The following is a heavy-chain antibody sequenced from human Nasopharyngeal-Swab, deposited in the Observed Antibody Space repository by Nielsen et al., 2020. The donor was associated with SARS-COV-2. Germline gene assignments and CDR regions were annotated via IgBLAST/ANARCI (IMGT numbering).Heavy chain of an antibody. CDR1: GFAFSDYA. CDR3: ARDYYDSSGYYNNWFDP. V-gene: IGHV3-30*04. J-gene: IGHJ5*02. D-gene: IGHD3-22*01. Sequence: GESLKISCAASGFAFSDYAMYWVRQAPGKGLEWVAIITYDGSNKYYADSVKGRFTISRDNSKNTLYLQMNSLRAEDTAVYYCARDYYDSSGYYNNWFDPWGQGTLVTVSS. CDR2: ITYDGSNK.